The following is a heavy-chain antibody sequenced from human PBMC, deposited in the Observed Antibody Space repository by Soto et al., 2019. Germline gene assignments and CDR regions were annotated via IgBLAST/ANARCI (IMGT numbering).Heavy chain of an antibody. CDR1: GFTFNNYA. D-gene: IGHD2-15*01. Sequence: EVQVLESGGGLVQPGGSLRLSCAASGFTFNNYAMTWVRQAPGKGLEWVSAISNSGDTTYYADSVKGRFTISRDNSKNTLYLQMSSLRAEDTAVYYCAKGAVVALYYYYYMDVWGKGTTVTVSS. V-gene: IGHV3-23*01. CDR2: ISNSGDTT. J-gene: IGHJ6*03. CDR3: AKGAVVALYYYYYMDV.